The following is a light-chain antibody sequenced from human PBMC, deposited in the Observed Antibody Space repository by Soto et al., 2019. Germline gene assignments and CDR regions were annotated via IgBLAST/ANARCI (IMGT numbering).Light chain of an antibody. J-gene: IGLJ2*01. V-gene: IGLV1-51*02. CDR3: GTWDNSLSAGV. CDR2: END. CDR1: SSHIGNNY. Sequence: QSVLTQPPSVSAAPGQKVTISCSGSSSHIGNNYVSWYQHLPGTAPKLLIYENDKRPSGIPDRFSGSKSGTSATLGITGLQTGDEADYYCGTWDNSLSAGVFGGGTQLTVL.